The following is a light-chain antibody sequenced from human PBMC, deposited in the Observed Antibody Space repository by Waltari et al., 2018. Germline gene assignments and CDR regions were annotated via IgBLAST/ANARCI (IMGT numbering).Light chain of an antibody. Sequence: QSVLTQPPSASGTPGQRVTISCSGRSSNIGSNYVYWYQQLPGPAPKLLIYRKNQRPSGVPARFSGSKSVTSASLAISGLRSEDEADYYCAAWDDSLSGVVFGGGTKLTVL. CDR2: RKN. CDR1: SSNIGSNY. CDR3: AAWDDSLSGVV. J-gene: IGLJ2*01. V-gene: IGLV1-47*01.